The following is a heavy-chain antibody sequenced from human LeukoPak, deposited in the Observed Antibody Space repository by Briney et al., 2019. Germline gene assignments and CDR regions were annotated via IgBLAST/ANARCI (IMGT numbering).Heavy chain of an antibody. J-gene: IGHJ5*02. CDR2: IRSKVYGGTP. CDR1: GFTLGDYA. V-gene: IGHV3-49*04. D-gene: IGHD6-13*01. CDR3: TRAAAAAATNARFDT. Sequence: PGGSLRLSCTASGFTLGDYAMSWVRQAPGKGLEWVGFIRSKVYGGTPEYAASVKGRFTISRDDSKNIASLQMNSLKHEDTAVYYCTRAAAAAATNARFDTWGQGTLVTVSS.